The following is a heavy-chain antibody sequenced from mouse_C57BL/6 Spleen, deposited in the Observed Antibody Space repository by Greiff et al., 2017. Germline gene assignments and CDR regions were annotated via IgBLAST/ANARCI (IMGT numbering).Heavy chain of an antibody. CDR3: ARRRHYGSSRDYYAMDY. CDR1: GFSLSTSGMG. Sequence: QVTLKVCGPGILQSSQTLSLTCSFSGFSLSTSGMGVSWIRQPSGKGLEWLAHIYWDDDKRYNPSLKSRLTISKDTSRNQVFLKITSVDTADTATYYCARRRHYGSSRDYYAMDYWGQGTSVTVSS. J-gene: IGHJ4*01. V-gene: IGHV8-12*01. D-gene: IGHD1-1*01. CDR2: IYWDDDK.